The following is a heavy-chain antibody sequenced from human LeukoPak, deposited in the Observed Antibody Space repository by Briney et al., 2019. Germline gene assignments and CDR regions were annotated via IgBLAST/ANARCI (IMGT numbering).Heavy chain of an antibody. CDR2: INHSGST. CDR1: GGSFSGYY. J-gene: IGHJ6*02. CDR3: ARGGVAHSSSWYYYYYGMDV. D-gene: IGHD6-13*01. Sequence: LETLSLTCAVYGGSFSGYYWSWIRQPPGKGLEWIGEINHSGSTNYNPSLKSRVTISVDTSKNQFSLKLSSVTAADTAVYYCARGGVAHSSSWYYYYYGMDVWGQGTTVTVSS. V-gene: IGHV4-34*01.